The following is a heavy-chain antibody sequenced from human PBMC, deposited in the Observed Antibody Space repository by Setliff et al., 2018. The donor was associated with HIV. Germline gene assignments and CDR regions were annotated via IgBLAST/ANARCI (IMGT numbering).Heavy chain of an antibody. CDR1: GGSITASF. CDR3: AKIDPGKYWSSDY. Sequence: SETLSLTCTPSGGSITASFWSWTRQPAGKGLGWFGRIYGTGSTTYNPSLESRVTMSVDRSNNQFSLELTSVTAADTAVYYCAKIDPGKYWSSDYWGPGTLVTVSS. V-gene: IGHV4-4*07. D-gene: IGHD2-8*02. J-gene: IGHJ4*02. CDR2: IYGTGST.